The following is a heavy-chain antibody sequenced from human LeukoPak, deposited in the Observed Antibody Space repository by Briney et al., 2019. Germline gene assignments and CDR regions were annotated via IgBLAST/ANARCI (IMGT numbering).Heavy chain of an antibody. V-gene: IGHV3-33*01. CDR1: GFTFSSYG. J-gene: IGHJ3*02. CDR2: IWYDGSNK. D-gene: IGHD2/OR15-2a*01. Sequence: GGSLRLSCAAAGFTFSSYGMHWVRQAPGKGLEWVAVIWYDGSNKYYADSVKGRFTISRDNSKNTLYLQMNSLRVEDTAVYYCAVEYNSSPYAFDIWGQGTKVTVSS. CDR3: AVEYNSSPYAFDI.